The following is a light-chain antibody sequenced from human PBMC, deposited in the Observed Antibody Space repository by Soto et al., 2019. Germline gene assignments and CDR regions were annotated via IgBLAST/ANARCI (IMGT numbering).Light chain of an antibody. V-gene: IGKV3-20*01. J-gene: IGKJ1*01. CDR1: QSVRSNF. CDR2: GAS. CDR3: QRYDSLRT. Sequence: ELVLTPSPGTLSLSPGARATLSCRASQSVRSNFLAWYQQKPGQAPRLLIYGASNRATGIPDRFSGSGSGTDFTLTITRLEPEDFAMYYCQRYDSLRTFGQGTKVDIK.